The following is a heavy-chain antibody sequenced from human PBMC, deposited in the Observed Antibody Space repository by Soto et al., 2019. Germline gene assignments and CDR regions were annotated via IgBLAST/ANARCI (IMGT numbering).Heavy chain of an antibody. CDR2: IYYSGST. V-gene: IGHV4-59*01. J-gene: IGHJ5*02. CDR3: ARMTGYYPGPGWFDP. D-gene: IGHD3-9*01. Sequence: SETLSLTCTVSGGSISSYYWSWIRQPPGKGLEWIGYIYYSGSTNYNPSLKSRGTISVATSKNQFSLKLSSVTAADTAVYYCARMTGYYPGPGWFDPWGQGTLVTVSS. CDR1: GGSISSYY.